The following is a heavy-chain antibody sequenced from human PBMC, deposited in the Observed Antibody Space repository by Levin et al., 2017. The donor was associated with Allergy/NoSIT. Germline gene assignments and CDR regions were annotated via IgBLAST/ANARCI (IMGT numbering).Heavy chain of an antibody. D-gene: IGHD3-22*01. CDR1: GGSISSSSYY. Sequence: PSETLSLTCTVSGGSISSSSYYWGWIRQPPGKGLEWIGSIYYSGSTYYNPSLKSRVTISVDTSKNQFSLKLSSVTAADTAVYYCARHAWDYYDSSAPAHWYFDLWGRGTLVTVSS. J-gene: IGHJ2*01. CDR3: ARHAWDYYDSSAPAHWYFDL. CDR2: IYYSGST. V-gene: IGHV4-39*01.